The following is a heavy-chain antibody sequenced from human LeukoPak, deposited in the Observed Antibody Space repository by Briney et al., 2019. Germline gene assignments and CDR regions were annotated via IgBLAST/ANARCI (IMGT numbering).Heavy chain of an antibody. D-gene: IGHD7-27*01. Sequence: SETLSLTCTVSGGSISSGGYYWSWIRQHPGKGLEWIGYIYYSGSTYYNPSLKSRVTISVDTSKNQFSLKLSSVTAADTAVYYCARSSCGEDAFDIWGQGTMDTVSS. V-gene: IGHV4-31*03. J-gene: IGHJ3*02. CDR1: GGSISSGGYY. CDR3: ARSSCGEDAFDI. CDR2: IYYSGST.